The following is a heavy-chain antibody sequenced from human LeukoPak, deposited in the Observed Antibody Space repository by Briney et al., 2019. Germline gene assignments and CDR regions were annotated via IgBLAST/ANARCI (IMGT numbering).Heavy chain of an antibody. V-gene: IGHV3-11*06. Sequence: PGGSLRLSCAASGFIFSDYYMIWIRQAPGKGLEWISYISSSGSSTNYADSVKGRFTISRDNAKNSLYLQMNSLRTEDTAIYYCATQGGEYGTLADYWGQGTLVTVSS. D-gene: IGHD2/OR15-2a*01. CDR2: ISSSGSST. J-gene: IGHJ4*02. CDR1: GFIFSDYY. CDR3: ATQGGEYGTLADY.